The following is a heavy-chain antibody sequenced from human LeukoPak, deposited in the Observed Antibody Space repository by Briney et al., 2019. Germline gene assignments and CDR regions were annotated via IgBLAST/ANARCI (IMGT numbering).Heavy chain of an antibody. D-gene: IGHD6-13*01. CDR3: ARDNAGLAIAAAGSDY. J-gene: IGHJ4*02. V-gene: IGHV3-30*03. CDR2: ISYDGSNK. CDR1: GFTFSNYG. Sequence: GGSLRLSCAASGFTFSNYGMHWVRQAPGKGLEWVAVISYDGSNKYYADSAKGRFTISRDNSKNTLYLQMNSLRAEDTAVYYCARDNAGLAIAAAGSDYWGQGTLVTVSS.